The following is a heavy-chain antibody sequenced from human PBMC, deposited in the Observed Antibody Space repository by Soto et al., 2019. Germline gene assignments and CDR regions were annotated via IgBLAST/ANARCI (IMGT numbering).Heavy chain of an antibody. CDR3: SNLEWLEFGGDY. D-gene: IGHD6-19*01. CDR2: ISASGEKP. Sequence: EVHLLESGGGVVQPGKSLKISCAAFGFDFSDYPMTWVRQPPGQGLEWVSGISASGEKPYYADSVKGWFTISRDNSKNTLSLQMNSLRVEDTCRYYCSNLEWLEFGGDYCGQGTLVTVSS. V-gene: IGHV3-23*01. CDR1: GFDFSDYP. J-gene: IGHJ4*02.